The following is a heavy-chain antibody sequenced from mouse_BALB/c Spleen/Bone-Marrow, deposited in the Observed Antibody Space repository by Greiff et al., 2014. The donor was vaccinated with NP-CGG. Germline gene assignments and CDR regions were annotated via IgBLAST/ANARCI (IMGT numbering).Heavy chain of an antibody. V-gene: IGHV5-12-2*01. D-gene: IGHD2-4*01. CDR2: ISNGGGST. CDR3: TREDYGAY. Sequence: EVQRVESGGGLVQPGGSLKLSCAASGFTFTSYTMSWVRQTPEKRLEWVAYISNGGGSTYYPDTVKGRFTISRDNAKNTLHLQMSSLKSEDTAIYYCTREDYGAYWGQGTLVTVSA. CDR1: GFTFTSYT. J-gene: IGHJ3*01.